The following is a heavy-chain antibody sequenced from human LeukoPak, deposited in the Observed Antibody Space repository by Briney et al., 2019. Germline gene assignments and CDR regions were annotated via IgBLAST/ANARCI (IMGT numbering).Heavy chain of an antibody. J-gene: IGHJ4*02. CDR3: ARDPPDEYSGSYRFDY. V-gene: IGHV3-48*03. CDR2: ISSSGSTI. CDR1: GFTFSSYE. D-gene: IGHD1-26*01. Sequence: PGGSLRLSCAASGFTFSSYEMNWVRRAPGKGLEWVSYISSSGSTIYYADSVKGRFTISRDNAKNSLYLQMNSLRAEDTAVYYCARDPPDEYSGSYRFDYWGQGTLVTVSS.